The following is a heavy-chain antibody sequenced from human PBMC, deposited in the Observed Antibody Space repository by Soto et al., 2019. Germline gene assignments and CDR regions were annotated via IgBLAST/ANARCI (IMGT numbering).Heavy chain of an antibody. V-gene: IGHV3-9*01. Sequence: EVQLVEFGGGLVQPGRSLRLSCAASGFTFDDYAMHWVRQAPGKGLEWVSGISWNSGTVGYADSVRGRFTISRDNAENSLYLQMNSLRAEDTALYYCARDMQPSYASGWYGVDYWGQGTLVTVSS. D-gene: IGHD6-19*01. J-gene: IGHJ4*02. CDR3: ARDMQPSYASGWYGVDY. CDR1: GFTFDDYA. CDR2: ISWNSGTV.